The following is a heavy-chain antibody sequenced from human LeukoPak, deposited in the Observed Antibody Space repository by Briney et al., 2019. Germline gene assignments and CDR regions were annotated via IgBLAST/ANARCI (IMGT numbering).Heavy chain of an antibody. J-gene: IGHJ6*03. Sequence: SETLSLTCTVSGGSISSYYWNWIRQPAGKGLQWIGRIYTSGSTNYNPSLKSRDTMSVDTSKNQFPLKLSSVTAADTAVYYCARDSVEVGGLYYMDVRGKGTTVTVSS. CDR3: ARDSVEVGGLYYMDV. D-gene: IGHD1-26*01. CDR1: GGSISSYY. V-gene: IGHV4-4*07. CDR2: IYTSGST.